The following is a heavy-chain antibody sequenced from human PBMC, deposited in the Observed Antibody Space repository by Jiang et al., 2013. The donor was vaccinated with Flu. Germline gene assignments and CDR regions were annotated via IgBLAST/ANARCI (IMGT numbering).Heavy chain of an antibody. D-gene: IGHD3-3*01. Sequence: LLKPSETLSLTCTVSGGSISSYYWSWIRQPPGKGLEWIGYIYYSGSTNYNPSLKSRVTISVDTSKNQFSLKLSSVTAADTAVYYCARGWGPSGYYTWFDPWGQGTLVTVSS. J-gene: IGHJ5*02. CDR2: IYYSGST. CDR3: ARGWGPSGYYTWFDP. V-gene: IGHV4-59*01. CDR1: GGSISSYY.